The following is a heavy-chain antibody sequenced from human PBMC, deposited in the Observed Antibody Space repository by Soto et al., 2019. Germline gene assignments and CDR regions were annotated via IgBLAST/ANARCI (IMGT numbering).Heavy chain of an antibody. CDR1: GYTFTSYA. CDR3: ARTKGYYGWGSYHYFDY. D-gene: IGHD3-10*01. Sequence: GASVKVSCKASGYTFTSYAMHWVRQAPGQRLEWMGWINAGNGNTKYSQKFQGRVTITRDTSASTAYMELSSLRSEDTAVYYCARTKGYYGWGSYHYFDYWGQGTLVTVSS. CDR2: INAGNGNT. J-gene: IGHJ4*02. V-gene: IGHV1-3*01.